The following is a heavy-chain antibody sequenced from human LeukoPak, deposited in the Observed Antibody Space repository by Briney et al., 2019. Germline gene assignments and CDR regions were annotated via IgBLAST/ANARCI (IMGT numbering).Heavy chain of an antibody. CDR2: ISYDGSNK. Sequence: GGSLRLSCTASGFTFSSYGMHWVRQAPGKGLEWVAGISYDGSNKYYADSVKGRFTISRDNSKNTLFLQTSSLRAEDTAVYYCARGPKVGATTPLVGYWGQGTLVTVSS. V-gene: IGHV3-30*19. CDR3: ARGPKVGATTPLVGY. CDR1: GFTFSSYG. D-gene: IGHD1-26*01. J-gene: IGHJ4*02.